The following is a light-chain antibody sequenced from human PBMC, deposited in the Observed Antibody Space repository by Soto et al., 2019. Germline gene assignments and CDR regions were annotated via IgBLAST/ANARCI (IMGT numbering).Light chain of an antibody. V-gene: IGKV1-17*03. Sequence: DIQMTQPPSAMSASVGDGVTITCRASQGISNSLAWFQQKPGKVPKLLIYKASTLKSGVPSRFSGSGSGTEFTLTISSLQPDDFATYYCQHYNSYSEAFGQGTKVDIK. CDR2: KAS. CDR1: QGISNS. J-gene: IGKJ1*01. CDR3: QHYNSYSEA.